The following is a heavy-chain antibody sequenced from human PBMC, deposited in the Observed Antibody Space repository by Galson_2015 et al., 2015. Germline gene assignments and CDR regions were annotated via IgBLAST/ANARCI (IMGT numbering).Heavy chain of an antibody. V-gene: IGHV3-23*01. CDR2: LSGGGGST. CDR1: GFTFRGSA. Sequence: SLRLSCAASGFTFRGSAMSWVRQAPGKGLEWVSGLSGGGGSTYYADSVKGRFAISRDNSKNTLCLQMNNLRAEDTAVYYCAKDHYYDSRGYFDYWGQGTRVTVSP. D-gene: IGHD3-22*01. CDR3: AKDHYYDSRGYFDY. J-gene: IGHJ4*02.